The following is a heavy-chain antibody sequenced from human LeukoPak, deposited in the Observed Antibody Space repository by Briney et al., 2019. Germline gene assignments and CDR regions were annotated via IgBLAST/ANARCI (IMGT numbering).Heavy chain of an antibody. J-gene: IGHJ4*02. D-gene: IGHD3-22*01. CDR3: ARDPGYYYDSSGYPYYFDY. Sequence: GGSLRLSCAASGFTFSSYEMNWVRQAPGKGLVWVSSISSSSSYIYYADSVKGRFTISRDNAKNSLYLQMNSLRAEDTAVYYCARDPGYYYDSSGYPYYFDYWGQGTLVTVSS. CDR1: GFTFSSYE. CDR2: ISSSSSYI. V-gene: IGHV3-21*01.